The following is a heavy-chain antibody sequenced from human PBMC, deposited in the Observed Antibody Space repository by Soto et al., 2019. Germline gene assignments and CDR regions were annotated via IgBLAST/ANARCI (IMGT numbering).Heavy chain of an antibody. CDR3: ARGLRRSEAVADAYYFDY. J-gene: IGHJ4*02. CDR1: GYTFTGYY. CDR2: INPDSGGT. V-gene: IGHV1-2*02. Sequence: ASVKVSCKASGYTFTGYYMHWVRQAPGQGLEWMGWINPDSGGTHYAQKFQGRVTMTRDTSISTAYMELSRLRSDDTAVYYCARGLRRSEAVADAYYFDYWGEGTLVTVSS. D-gene: IGHD6-19*01.